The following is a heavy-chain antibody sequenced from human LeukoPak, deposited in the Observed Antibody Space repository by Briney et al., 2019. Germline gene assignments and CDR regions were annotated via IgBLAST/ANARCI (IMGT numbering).Heavy chain of an antibody. J-gene: IGHJ4*02. CDR2: IYYSGST. Sequence: SETLSLTCTVSGGSISSGDYYWSWIRQPPGKGLEWIGYIYYSGSTYYNPSLKSRVTISVDTSKNQFSLKLSSVTAADTAAYYCARWGQRLFDYWGQGTLVTVSS. D-gene: IGHD6-25*01. CDR3: ARWGQRLFDY. CDR1: GGSISSGDYY. V-gene: IGHV4-30-4*01.